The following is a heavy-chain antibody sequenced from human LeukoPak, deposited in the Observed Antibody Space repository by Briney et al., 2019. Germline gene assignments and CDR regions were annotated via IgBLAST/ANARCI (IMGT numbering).Heavy chain of an antibody. V-gene: IGHV3-48*01. CDR3: ARVRITMVRGVTPPDSYYYMDV. J-gene: IGHJ6*03. CDR2: ISSSDST. CDR1: GFTFSAYA. D-gene: IGHD3-10*01. Sequence: GGSLRLSCAASGFTFSAYAMNWVRRAPGKGLEWVSYISSSDSTDYADSVKGRFTISRDNAKNSLYLQMNSLRAEDTAVYYCARVRITMVRGVTPPDSYYYMDVWGKGTTVTVSS.